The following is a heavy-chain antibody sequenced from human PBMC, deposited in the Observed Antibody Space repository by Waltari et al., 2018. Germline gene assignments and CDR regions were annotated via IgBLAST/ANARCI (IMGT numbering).Heavy chain of an antibody. CDR3: ASSMITFGGVIGDAFDI. CDR2: INAGNGNT. Sequence: QVQLVQSGAEVKKPGASVKVSCKVSGYTFTSYAMHWVRQAPGQRLEWMGWINAGNGNTKYSQKFQGRVTITRDTSASTAYMELSSLRSEDTAVYYCASSMITFGGVIGDAFDIWGQGTMVTVSS. V-gene: IGHV1-3*01. CDR1: GYTFTSYA. D-gene: IGHD3-16*02. J-gene: IGHJ3*02.